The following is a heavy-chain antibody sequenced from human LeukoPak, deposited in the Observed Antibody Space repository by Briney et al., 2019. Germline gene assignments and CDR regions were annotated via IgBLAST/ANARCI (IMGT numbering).Heavy chain of an antibody. V-gene: IGHV4-34*01. Sequence: SETLSLTCAVYGGSFSGYYWSWIRRPPGKGREWMGEINHSGSTNYNPSLKSRVTISVDTSKNQFSLKLSSVTAADTAVYYCARGGIVVVPAANLSFDYWGQGTLVTVSS. J-gene: IGHJ4*02. CDR3: ARGGIVVVPAANLSFDY. CDR2: INHSGST. D-gene: IGHD2-2*01. CDR1: GGSFSGYY.